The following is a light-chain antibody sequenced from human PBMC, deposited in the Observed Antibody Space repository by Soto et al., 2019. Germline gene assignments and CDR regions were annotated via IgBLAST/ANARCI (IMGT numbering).Light chain of an antibody. Sequence: DIQMTQSPSTLSGSVGDRVTITCRASQTISSWLAWYQQKPGKAPKLLIYKASTLKSGVPSRFSGSGSGTEFTLTISSLQPDDFATYYCQQYNTNSGTFGQGTKVDNK. J-gene: IGKJ2*01. CDR1: QTISSW. CDR2: KAS. V-gene: IGKV1-5*03. CDR3: QQYNTNSGT.